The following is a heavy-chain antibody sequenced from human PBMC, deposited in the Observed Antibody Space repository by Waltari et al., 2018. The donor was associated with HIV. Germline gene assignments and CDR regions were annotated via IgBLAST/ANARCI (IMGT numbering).Heavy chain of an antibody. Sequence: QVQLVQSGPEVKTPGASVKVSCKVYGHTFTAPFIHWVRQAPGQGLEWIGWVNPNGGAAPYAPKFPGRGAMTRETSITTAYLELSCLRFDDTAVYYCAGERRYYDDNGEEVAWFDPWGQGTLVTVSP. CDR1: GHTFTAPF. CDR2: VNPNGGAA. J-gene: IGHJ5*02. D-gene: IGHD3-22*01. CDR3: AGERRYYDDNGEEVAWFDP. V-gene: IGHV1-2*02.